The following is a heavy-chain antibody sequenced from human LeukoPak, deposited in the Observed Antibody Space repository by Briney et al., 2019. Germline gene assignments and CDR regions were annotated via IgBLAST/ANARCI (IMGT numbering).Heavy chain of an antibody. Sequence: PGGSLRLSCAASTFTFSRYWMHWVRQAPGKGLVWASRINSDGTNTYYADSVKGRFTISRDNTKNTLYLQMNSLRTEDTAVYYCARDRAAFGVVQVGYWGQGTLVTVSS. CDR1: TFTFSRYW. D-gene: IGHD3-3*01. J-gene: IGHJ4*02. V-gene: IGHV3-74*01. CDR2: INSDGTNT. CDR3: ARDRAAFGVVQVGY.